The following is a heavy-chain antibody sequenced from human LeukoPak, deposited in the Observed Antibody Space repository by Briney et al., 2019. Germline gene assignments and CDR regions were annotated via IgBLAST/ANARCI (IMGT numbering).Heavy chain of an antibody. CDR1: GYTFTGYY. D-gene: IGHD3-10*01. J-gene: IGHJ4*02. CDR2: INPNSGGT. CDR3: ATGITMVRGVQRRFDY. Sequence: ASVKVSCKASGYTFTGYYMHWVRQAPGQGLEWMGWINPNSGGTNYAQKFQGRVTMTRDTSISTAYMELSRLRSEDTAVYYCATGITMVRGVQRRFDYWGQGTLVTVSS. V-gene: IGHV1-2*02.